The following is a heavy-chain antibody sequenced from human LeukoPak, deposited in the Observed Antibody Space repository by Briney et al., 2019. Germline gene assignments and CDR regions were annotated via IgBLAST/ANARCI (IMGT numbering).Heavy chain of an antibody. CDR3: ARTPDCSSTSCFDAFDI. J-gene: IGHJ3*02. D-gene: IGHD2-2*01. Sequence: ASVKVSCKASGYTFTGYYMHWVRQMPGKGLEWMGIIYPGDSDTRYSPSFQGQVTISADKSISTAYLQWSSLKASDTAMYYCARTPDCSSTSCFDAFDIWGQGTMVTVSS. CDR2: IYPGDSDT. CDR1: GYTFTGYY. V-gene: IGHV5-51*01.